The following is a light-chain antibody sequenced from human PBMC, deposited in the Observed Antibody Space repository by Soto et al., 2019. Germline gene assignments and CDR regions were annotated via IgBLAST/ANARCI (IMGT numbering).Light chain of an antibody. Sequence: DIVMTQSPLSLPVTPGEPASISCRSSQSLLHDNGYNYMDWVLQKPGQSPQVLIYLGSNRASGVADRFRGSGSGTDFTLKISRVEAEDVGDYYCMQTLQTPWTFGLGTKVEIK. CDR2: LGS. CDR1: QSLLHDNGYNY. V-gene: IGKV2-28*01. J-gene: IGKJ1*01. CDR3: MQTLQTPWT.